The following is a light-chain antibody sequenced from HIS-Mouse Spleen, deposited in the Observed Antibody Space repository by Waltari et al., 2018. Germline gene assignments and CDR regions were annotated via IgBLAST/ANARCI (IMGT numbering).Light chain of an antibody. CDR1: ALPKKY. CDR3: YSTDSSGNHRV. Sequence: SYELTPPPSVSVSPGQTARITCSGDALPKKYAYWYQEKSGQDPVLVIYEDSKRPSGIPARFSGSSAGTMATLTISGAQVEDEADYYCYSTDSSGNHRVFGGGTKLTVL. CDR2: EDS. V-gene: IGLV3-10*01. J-gene: IGLJ2*01.